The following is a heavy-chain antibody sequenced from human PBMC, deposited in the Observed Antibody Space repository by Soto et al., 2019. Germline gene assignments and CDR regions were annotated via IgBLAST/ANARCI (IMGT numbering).Heavy chain of an antibody. V-gene: IGHV4-39*01. CDR3: ARHPSRVGQYYYDSSGYLDAFDI. J-gene: IGHJ3*02. CDR1: GGSISSSSYY. Sequence: KPSETLSLTCTVSGGSISSSSYYWGWIRQPPGKGLEWIGSIYYSGSTYYNPSLKSRVTISVDTSKNQFSLKLSSVTAADTAVYYCARHPSRVGQYYYDSSGYLDAFDIWGQGTMVTVSS. CDR2: IYYSGST. D-gene: IGHD3-22*01.